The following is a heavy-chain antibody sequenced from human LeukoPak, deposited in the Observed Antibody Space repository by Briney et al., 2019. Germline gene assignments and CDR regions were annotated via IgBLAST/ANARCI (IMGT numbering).Heavy chain of an antibody. J-gene: IGHJ4*02. D-gene: IGHD2-2*01. V-gene: IGHV1-2*02. CDR1: GYTFTGYY. Sequence: ASVKVSCKASGYTFTGYYIHWVRQAAGQGLEWIGWINPKSGDTNYAQSFQGRVTVTRDTSINTAYMELSRLTSHDTAIYYCARAYCSSSNCLIGNYWGQGTLVTVPS. CDR3: ARAYCSSSNCLIGNY. CDR2: INPKSGDT.